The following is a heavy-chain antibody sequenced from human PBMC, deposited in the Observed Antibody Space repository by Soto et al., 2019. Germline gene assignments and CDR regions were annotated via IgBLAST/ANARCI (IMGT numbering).Heavy chain of an antibody. V-gene: IGHV4-30-4*01. J-gene: IGHJ3*02. CDR2: IYYSGST. D-gene: IGHD2-8*01. Sequence: PSETLSLTCTVSGGSISSGDYYWSWIRQPPGKGLEWIGYIYYSGSTYYNPSHKSRVTISVDTSKNQFSLKLSSVTAADTAVYYCARGVRTSDAFDIWGQGTMVTVSS. CDR3: ARGVRTSDAFDI. CDR1: GGSISSGDYY.